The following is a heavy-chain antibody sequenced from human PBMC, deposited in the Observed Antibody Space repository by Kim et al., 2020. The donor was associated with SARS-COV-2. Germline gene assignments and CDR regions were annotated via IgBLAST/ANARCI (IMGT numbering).Heavy chain of an antibody. CDR3: ARVSKDGGFISAGPYDYYGMDV. V-gene: IGHV4-39*07. D-gene: IGHD6-13*01. Sequence: SETLSLICTVSGCSISSSSYYWSWIRQPPGKGLEWIGSIYYSGSTYYNPSLKSRVTISVDTSKNQFSLKLSSVTAADTAVYYCARVSKDGGFISAGPYDYYGMDVQDQGTTVIVS. J-gene: IGHJ6*02. CDR2: IYYSGST. CDR1: GCSISSSSYY.